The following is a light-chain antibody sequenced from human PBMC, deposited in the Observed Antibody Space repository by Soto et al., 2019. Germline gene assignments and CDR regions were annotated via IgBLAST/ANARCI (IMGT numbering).Light chain of an antibody. CDR2: DAS. CDR3: QQYNSFPALT. Sequence: IQMTQFPSTLSASVGDRVTITCRASQTISTWLAWYQHKAGKAPKLLIYDASSLESGVPSRFSGSGSETEFTLTISSLQPEDFATYYCQQYNSFPALTFGGGTKVDIK. CDR1: QTISTW. J-gene: IGKJ4*01. V-gene: IGKV1-5*01.